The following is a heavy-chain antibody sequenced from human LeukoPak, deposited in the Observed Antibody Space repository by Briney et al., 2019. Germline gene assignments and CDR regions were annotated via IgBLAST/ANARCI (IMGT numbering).Heavy chain of an antibody. D-gene: IGHD3-16*01. Sequence: SETLSLTCSGSGGSISASSHYWAWVRQPPGKGLEWIGSVYYTGSIRYNTSLKSRVTISVDMSKNDLFLTLSSVTAADTAFYYCARRAYRAWFDPWGQGILVTVSP. CDR1: GGSISASSHY. J-gene: IGHJ5*02. V-gene: IGHV4-39*01. CDR3: ARRAYRAWFDP. CDR2: VYYTGSI.